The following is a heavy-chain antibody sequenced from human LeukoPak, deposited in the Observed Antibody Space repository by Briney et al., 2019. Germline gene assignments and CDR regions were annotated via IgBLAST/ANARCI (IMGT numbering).Heavy chain of an antibody. CDR2: ISGGGGST. CDR1: GFPFSDFA. D-gene: IGHD3-22*01. V-gene: IGHV3-23*01. Sequence: GGPLSLSCAVSGFPFSDFAMSWVRQAPGKGLEWVSTISGGGGSTYYADSVKGRFTISRDNSKNTLYLQMNSLRAEDTAVYYCAKGWGSESSGYLVHFDYWGQGTLVTVSS. CDR3: AKGWGSESSGYLVHFDY. J-gene: IGHJ4*02.